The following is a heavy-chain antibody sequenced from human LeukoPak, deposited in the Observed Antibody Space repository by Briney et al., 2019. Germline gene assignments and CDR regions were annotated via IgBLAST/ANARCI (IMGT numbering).Heavy chain of an antibody. Sequence: PGGSLRLSCAASGFTFSSYGMHWVRQAPGKGLEWVAVISYDGSNKYYADSVKGRFTISRDNSKNTLYLQMNSLRAEDTAVYYCAKGGVLWFGELLPHYYFAYWGQGTLVTVSS. D-gene: IGHD3-10*01. CDR3: AKGGVLWFGELLPHYYFAY. CDR1: GFTFSSYG. J-gene: IGHJ4*02. V-gene: IGHV3-30*18. CDR2: ISYDGSNK.